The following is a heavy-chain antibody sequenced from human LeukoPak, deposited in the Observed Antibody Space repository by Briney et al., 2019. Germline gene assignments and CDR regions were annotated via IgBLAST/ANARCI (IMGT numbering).Heavy chain of an antibody. V-gene: IGHV3-20*04. D-gene: IGHD1-1*01. CDR2: INWNGGST. CDR3: ARGAAGTTFDY. Sequence: GGSLRLSCAASGFKFDDYGMSWVRQAPGKGPEWVSGINWNGGSTDYADSVKGRFTISRDNAKNSLYLQMISLRAEDTALYYCARGAAGTTFDYWGQGTLVTVSS. CDR1: GFKFDDYG. J-gene: IGHJ4*02.